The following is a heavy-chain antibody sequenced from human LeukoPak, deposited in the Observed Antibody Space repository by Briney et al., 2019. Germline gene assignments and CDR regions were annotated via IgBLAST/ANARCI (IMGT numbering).Heavy chain of an antibody. CDR3: ARPQAYDSSGNDAFDI. CDR1: GYTFTSYY. J-gene: IGHJ3*02. D-gene: IGHD3-22*01. Sequence: ASVKVSCKASGYTFTSYYMHWVRQAPGQGLEWMGIINPSGGSTSYAQKFHGRVTMTRDTSTSTVYMELSSLRSEDTAVYYCARPQAYDSSGNDAFDIWGQGTKVTVSS. V-gene: IGHV1-46*01. CDR2: INPSGGST.